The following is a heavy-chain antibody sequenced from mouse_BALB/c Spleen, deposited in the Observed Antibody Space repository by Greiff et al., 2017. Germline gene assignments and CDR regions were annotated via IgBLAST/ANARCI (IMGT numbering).Heavy chain of an antibody. Sequence: EVHLVESGGGLVKPGGSLKLSCAASGFTFSSYAMSWVRQTPEKRLEWVATISSGGSYTYYPDSVKGRFTISRDNAKNTLYLQMSSLRSEDTAMYYCARQVYDYDAWFAYWGQGTLVTVSA. CDR1: GFTFSSYA. D-gene: IGHD2-4*01. J-gene: IGHJ3*01. CDR3: ARQVYDYDAWFAY. V-gene: IGHV5-9-3*01. CDR2: ISSGGSYT.